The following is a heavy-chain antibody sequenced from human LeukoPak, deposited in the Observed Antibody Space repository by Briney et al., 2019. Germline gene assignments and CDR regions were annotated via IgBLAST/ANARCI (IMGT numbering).Heavy chain of an antibody. Sequence: GGSLRLSCVASGFTFTNYWMNWVRQAPGKGLEWVASIKQDGSQKSYVDSVKGRFTISRDNAKNSLYLQMNSLRRDDMALYYCVKDRSGGDIFTDVFDMWGQGTRVTVSS. CDR2: IKQDGSQK. J-gene: IGHJ3*02. CDR1: GFTFTNYW. D-gene: IGHD2-21*01. V-gene: IGHV3-7*03. CDR3: VKDRSGGDIFTDVFDM.